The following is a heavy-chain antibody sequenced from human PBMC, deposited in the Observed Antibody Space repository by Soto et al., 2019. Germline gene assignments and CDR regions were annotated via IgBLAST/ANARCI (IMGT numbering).Heavy chain of an antibody. CDR1: GFTFSSYW. D-gene: IGHD3-22*01. V-gene: IGHV3-7*01. CDR3: ARGSSPYYYDSSGPLHY. Sequence: GSLRLSCAASGFTFSSYWKSWVRQAPWKGLEWVANIKQDGSGKYYVDSLKGRFTISRHNAKNSLYMQMNRLRAEDTAVYYCARGSSPYYYDSSGPLHYWGQGIMRTVS. J-gene: IGHJ4*02. CDR2: IKQDGSGK.